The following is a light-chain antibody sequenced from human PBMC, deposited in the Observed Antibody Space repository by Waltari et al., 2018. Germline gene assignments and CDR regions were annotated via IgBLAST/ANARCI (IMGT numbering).Light chain of an antibody. CDR2: EDT. Sequence: NFMLTQPHSVSESPGKTVTISCTRSSGSIASNYVQWYQQRPGSAPTTVIYEDTQGPSGVPDRFAGSIDSSTNSASLTISGLKTEDEADYYCQSYDSNNPVVFGGGTKLTVL. CDR3: QSYDSNNPVV. J-gene: IGLJ2*01. CDR1: SGSIASNY. V-gene: IGLV6-57*04.